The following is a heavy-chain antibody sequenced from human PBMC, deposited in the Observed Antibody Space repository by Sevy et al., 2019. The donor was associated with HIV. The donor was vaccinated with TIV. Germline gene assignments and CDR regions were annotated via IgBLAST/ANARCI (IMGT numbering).Heavy chain of an antibody. CDR1: GFTFNVYE. CDR2: ISSGFSK. Sequence: GGSLRLSCAASGFTFNVYEMNWVRQAPGKGLEWVSYISSGFSKYYADSVKGRFTISRDNTKNSLYLQMNSLRAEDTAVYYCTNYVHYWGQGTLVTVSS. CDR3: TNYVHY. J-gene: IGHJ4*02. V-gene: IGHV3-48*03.